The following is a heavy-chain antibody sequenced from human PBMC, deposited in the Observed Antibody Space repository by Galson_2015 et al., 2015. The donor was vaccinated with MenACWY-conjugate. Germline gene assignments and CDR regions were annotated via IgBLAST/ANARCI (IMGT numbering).Heavy chain of an antibody. D-gene: IGHD3-10*01. Sequence: SLRLSCAASGFTFSSYWMHWVHQGPGKGLVWVSRIKTDGSTTNYADSVKGRFTISRDNAKSTLSLQMNSLRDEDTAVYYCARGPRGYYGMDVWGQGTTVTVSS. J-gene: IGHJ6*02. CDR2: IKTDGSTT. CDR3: ARGPRGYYGMDV. V-gene: IGHV3-74*01. CDR1: GFTFSSYW.